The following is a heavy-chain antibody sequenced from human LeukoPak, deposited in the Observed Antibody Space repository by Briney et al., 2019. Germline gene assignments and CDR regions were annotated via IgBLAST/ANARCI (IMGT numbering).Heavy chain of an antibody. CDR2: IYTSGST. J-gene: IGHJ4*02. CDR3: ARGFVVVPAAMYFDY. CDR1: GGSISSYY. Sequence: SETLSLTCTVPGGSISSYYRSWIRQPAGKGLEWIGRIYTSGSTNYNPSLKSRVTMSVDTSKNQFSLKLSSVTAADTAVYYCARGFVVVPAAMYFDYWGQGTLVTVSS. V-gene: IGHV4-4*07. D-gene: IGHD2-2*01.